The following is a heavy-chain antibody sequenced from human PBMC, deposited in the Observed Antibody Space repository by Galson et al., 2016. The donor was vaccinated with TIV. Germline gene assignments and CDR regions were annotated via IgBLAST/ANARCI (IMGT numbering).Heavy chain of an antibody. D-gene: IGHD3-22*01. J-gene: IGHJ6*02. CDR2: ISGGGGTT. V-gene: IGHV3-23*01. Sequence: SLRLSCAASGFTFSSYAMTWVRQAPGKGLEWVSTISGGGGTTYYTDSVKGRFTISRDNSKSTLHLQMNSLGPENTAVSYCAKVPSSGFSYYFGFDVWGQGTTVTVSS. CDR3: AKVPSSGFSYYFGFDV. CDR1: GFTFSSYA.